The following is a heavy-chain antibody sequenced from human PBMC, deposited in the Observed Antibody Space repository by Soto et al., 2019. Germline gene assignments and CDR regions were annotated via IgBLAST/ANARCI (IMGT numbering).Heavy chain of an antibody. Sequence: GESLKISCKGSGYSFTSYWIGWVRQMPGKGLERMGIIYPGDSDTRYSPSFQGQVTISADKSISTAYLQWSSLKASDTAMYYCARTDSGSYYAYYYYGMDVWGQGTTVTVSS. J-gene: IGHJ6*02. CDR3: ARTDSGSYYAYYYYGMDV. V-gene: IGHV5-51*01. CDR2: IYPGDSDT. D-gene: IGHD1-26*01. CDR1: GYSFTSYW.